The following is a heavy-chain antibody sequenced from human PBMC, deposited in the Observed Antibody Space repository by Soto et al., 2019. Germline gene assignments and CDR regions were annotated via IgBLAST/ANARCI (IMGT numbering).Heavy chain of an antibody. Sequence: SVKVSCKASGGTFSSYAISWVRQAPGQGLEWMGGIIPIFGTANYAQKFQGRATITADESTSTAYMELSSLRSEDTAVYYCARDRGRGFHDSSGSHDAFDIWGQGKMVTVSS. J-gene: IGHJ3*02. CDR2: IIPIFGTA. CDR1: GGTFSSYA. D-gene: IGHD3-22*01. V-gene: IGHV1-69*13. CDR3: ARDRGRGFHDSSGSHDAFDI.